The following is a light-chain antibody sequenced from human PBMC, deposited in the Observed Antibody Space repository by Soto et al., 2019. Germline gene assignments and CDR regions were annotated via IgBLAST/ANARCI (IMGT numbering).Light chain of an antibody. Sequence: EIVLTQSPATLSLSPGERATLSYRASQSVSSYLAWYQQKPGQAPRLLIYDASNRATGIPARFSGSGSGTDFTLTISSLEPEDFAVYYCQQRSNWPLSKYTFGQGTKLEIK. CDR3: QQRSNWPLSKYT. V-gene: IGKV3-11*01. CDR1: QSVSSY. J-gene: IGKJ2*01. CDR2: DAS.